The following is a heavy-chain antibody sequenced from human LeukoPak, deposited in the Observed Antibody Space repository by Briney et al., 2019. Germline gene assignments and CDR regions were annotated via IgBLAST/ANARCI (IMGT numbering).Heavy chain of an antibody. CDR2: ISSGSTYI. Sequence: GRSLRLSCAASGFTFSNYAMHWVRQAPGKGLEWVSSISSGSTYIYYADSVKGRFTISRDNAENSLFLQMDSLRAEDTALYYCARAPPRFDSSGYYPDYWGQGTLVTVSS. CDR3: ARAPPRFDSSGYYPDY. CDR1: GFTFSNYA. D-gene: IGHD3-22*01. V-gene: IGHV3-21*01. J-gene: IGHJ4*02.